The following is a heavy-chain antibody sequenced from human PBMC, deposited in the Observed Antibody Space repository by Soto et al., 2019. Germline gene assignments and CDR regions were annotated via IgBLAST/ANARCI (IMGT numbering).Heavy chain of an antibody. Sequence: QVQLVQSGAEVKKPGASVKVSCKASGYTFTSYGISWVRQAPGQGLEWMGWISPYNGNTNYAQKLLGRDIIPIATSTSIVYMYLRGVSSDATAVHCCAVAVCSAAGPYPIVVFHLRGRGSLVTVSS. CDR2: ISPYNGNT. D-gene: IGHD6-13*01. V-gene: IGHV1-18*01. J-gene: IGHJ2*01. CDR3: AVAVCSAAGPYPIVVFHL. CDR1: GYTFTSYG.